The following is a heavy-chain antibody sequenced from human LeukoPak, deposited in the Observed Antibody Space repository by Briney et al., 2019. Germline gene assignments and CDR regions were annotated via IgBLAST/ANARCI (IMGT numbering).Heavy chain of an antibody. Sequence: ASVKVSCKASGYTFTSYAIHWVRQAPGQRLEWMGWINAGNGNTKYSQKFQGRVTITRDTSASTAYMELSSLRSEDTAIYYCARGQTNRGWFDPWGQGTLVTVSS. CDR2: INAGNGNT. CDR3: ARGQTNRGWFDP. CDR1: GYTFTSYA. V-gene: IGHV1-3*01. D-gene: IGHD1-14*01. J-gene: IGHJ5*02.